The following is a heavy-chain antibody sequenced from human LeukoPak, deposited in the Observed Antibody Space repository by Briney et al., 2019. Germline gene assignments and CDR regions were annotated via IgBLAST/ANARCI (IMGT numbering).Heavy chain of an antibody. Sequence: PLETLSLTCTVSGGSFSSYYWSWIRQPPGKGLEWIGSIYYSGSTNYSSSLKSRVTISIDTSKNQFSLKLTSVTAADTAVYYCARGFADSSGYLLSYFDYWGQGTLVTVSS. CDR2: IYYSGST. J-gene: IGHJ4*02. CDR1: GGSFSSYY. V-gene: IGHV4-59*01. D-gene: IGHD3-22*01. CDR3: ARGFADSSGYLLSYFDY.